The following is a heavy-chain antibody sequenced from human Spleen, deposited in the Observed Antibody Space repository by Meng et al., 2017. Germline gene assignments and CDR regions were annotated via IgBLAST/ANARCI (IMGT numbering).Heavy chain of an antibody. CDR2: ISTYNSNT. Sequence: ASVKVSCKASGFTFTSFGISWVRQAPGQGLEWMGWISTYNSNTNYAENVQGRATRTTDTPTSTAYMELRSLRSDDTAVYYCARDEGFYSIYEYWGHGTLVTVSS. CDR1: GFTFTSFG. J-gene: IGHJ4*01. CDR3: ARDEGFYSIYEY. V-gene: IGHV1-18*01. D-gene: IGHD4-11*01.